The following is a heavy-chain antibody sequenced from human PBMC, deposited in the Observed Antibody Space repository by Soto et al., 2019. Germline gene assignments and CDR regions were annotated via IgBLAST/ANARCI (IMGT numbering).Heavy chain of an antibody. CDR1: GFTFSSYA. V-gene: IGHV3-23*01. J-gene: IGHJ4*02. Sequence: GGSLRLSCAASGFTFSSYAMSWVRQAPGKGLEWVSFISASGGTTHYADSVKGRFTISRDNSKNTLLLQMNSLRAEDTALYYCAKAACTSSTCYSPDRWGQGTQVTVSS. CDR3: AKAACTSSTCYSPDR. CDR2: ISASGGTT. D-gene: IGHD2-15*01.